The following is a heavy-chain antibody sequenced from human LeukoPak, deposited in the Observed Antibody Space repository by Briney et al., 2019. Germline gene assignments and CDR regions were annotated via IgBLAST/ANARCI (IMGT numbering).Heavy chain of an antibody. CDR1: GFTFSDYP. J-gene: IGHJ4*02. CDR3: ARRGSAYDY. CDR2: ISSSGGST. V-gene: IGHV3-64*02. D-gene: IGHD3-10*01. Sequence: GGSLRLSCAASGFTFSDYPMHWVRQAPGKGLEYVSAISSSGGSTYHADSVKGRFTISRDNSKNTVYLQVGSLRAEDMAVYYCARRGSAYDYWGQGTLVTVSS.